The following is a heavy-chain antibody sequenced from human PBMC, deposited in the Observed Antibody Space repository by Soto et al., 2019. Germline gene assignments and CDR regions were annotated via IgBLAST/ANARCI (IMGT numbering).Heavy chain of an antibody. V-gene: IGHV4-59*08. CDR1: GGSISSNY. CDR3: ASRFNRWDSGFDI. D-gene: IGHD3-3*01. J-gene: IGHJ3*02. CDR2: ISYSGST. Sequence: QVQLQESGPGLVKPSETLSLTCVVSGGSISSNYWTWIRQPPGKGLEWIGYISYSGSTSYNPSLKSRVTLSADTSKNNFSLPLRSVTAADTAVYYCASRFNRWDSGFDIWGQGTMVTVSS.